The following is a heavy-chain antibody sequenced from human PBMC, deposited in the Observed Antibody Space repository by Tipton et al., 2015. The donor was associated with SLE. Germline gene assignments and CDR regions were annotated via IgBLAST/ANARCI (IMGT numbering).Heavy chain of an antibody. D-gene: IGHD3-10*01. Sequence: TLSLTCTVSGASISTHYWSWIRQPPGKGLEWIGYISYTGNTNFNPSLKSRVTMSVATSKNQFSLRLTSVTAADTAMYYCARGAKERITLVRVRPYYFDYWGQGSLVTVSS. CDR2: ISYTGNT. J-gene: IGHJ4*01. CDR1: GASISTHY. CDR3: ARGAKERITLVRVRPYYFDY. V-gene: IGHV4-59*11.